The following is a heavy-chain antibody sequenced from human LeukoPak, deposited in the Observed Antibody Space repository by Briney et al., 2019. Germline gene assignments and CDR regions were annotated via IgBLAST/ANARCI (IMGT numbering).Heavy chain of an antibody. V-gene: IGHV1-18*01. CDR2: INVYNGKT. J-gene: IGHJ4*02. CDR3: AREDIVLLTTPRRGGAFDF. Sequence: ASVRVSCKASGYTFTSYGISWVRQAPGQGLEWMGWINVYNGKTNYSQSLQGRVTMTTDTSTTTAYMDLRSLRSDDTAVYYCAREDIVLLTTPRRGGAFDFWGQGTLVTVSS. D-gene: IGHD2-8*01. CDR1: GYTFTSYG.